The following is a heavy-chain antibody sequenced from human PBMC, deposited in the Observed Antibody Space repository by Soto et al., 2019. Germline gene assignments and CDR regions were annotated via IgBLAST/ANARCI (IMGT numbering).Heavy chain of an antibody. Sequence: QVQLVESGGGVVQPGRSLRLSCAASGFTFSSYGMHWVRQAPGKGLEWVAVIWYDGSNKYYADSVKGRFTISRENSKNTLYLKMNSLRAGDTAVYYCARDRLRYFNWFLTTDLYYYYYNMDVWGKGTTVTVSS. CDR2: IWYDGSNK. D-gene: IGHD3-9*01. V-gene: IGHV3-33*01. CDR1: GFTFSSYG. CDR3: ARDRLRYFNWFLTTDLYYYYYNMDV. J-gene: IGHJ6*03.